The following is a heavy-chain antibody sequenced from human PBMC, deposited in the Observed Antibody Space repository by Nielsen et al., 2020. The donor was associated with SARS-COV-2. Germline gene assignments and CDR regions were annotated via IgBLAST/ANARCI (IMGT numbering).Heavy chain of an antibody. Sequence: GESLKISCASSGFTFSSYAMSWVRQAPGKGLEWVSSISGRSTSLYYADSVRGRFTISRDDSKNTLDLQMNSLRAEDTAVYYCARDGSGWYIGYWGQGTLVTVSS. D-gene: IGHD6-19*01. CDR2: ISGRSTSL. V-gene: IGHV3-23*01. CDR1: GFTFSSYA. CDR3: ARDGSGWYIGY. J-gene: IGHJ4*02.